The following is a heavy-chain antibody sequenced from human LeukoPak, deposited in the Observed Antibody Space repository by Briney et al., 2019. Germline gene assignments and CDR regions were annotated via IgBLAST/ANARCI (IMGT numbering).Heavy chain of an antibody. J-gene: IGHJ5*02. D-gene: IGHD2-21*01. Sequence: PGGSLRLSCAASGFIFSNYGMSWVRQAPGKGLEWLSYISKNGKTIYYADSVKGRFTISRDNAKKSVYLQMNSLRAEDTAVYYCATTGLLGDIPWGQGTLVTVSS. CDR2: ISKNGKTI. CDR3: ATTGLLGDIP. CDR1: GFIFSNYG. V-gene: IGHV3-11*01.